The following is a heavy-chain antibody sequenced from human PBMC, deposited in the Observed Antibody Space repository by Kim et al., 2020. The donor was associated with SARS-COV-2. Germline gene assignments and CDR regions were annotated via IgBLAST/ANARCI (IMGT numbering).Heavy chain of an antibody. CDR1: GFTFSSYS. D-gene: IGHD3-9*01. CDR2: ISSSSSTI. Sequence: GGSLRLSCAASGFTFSSYSMNWVRQAPGKGLEWVSYISSSSSTIYYADSVKGRFTISRDNAKNSLYLQMNSLRDEDTAVYYCARDHDILTGYYYGHAFDIWGQGTMVTVSS. CDR3: ARDHDILTGYYYGHAFDI. V-gene: IGHV3-48*02. J-gene: IGHJ3*02.